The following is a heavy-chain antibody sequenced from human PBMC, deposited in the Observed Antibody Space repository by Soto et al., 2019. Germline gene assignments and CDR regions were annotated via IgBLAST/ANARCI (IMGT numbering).Heavy chain of an antibody. CDR3: ARQASFDY. CDR1: GFTFSSYW. V-gene: IGHV3-74*01. CDR2: INTDGSST. Sequence: GALRLSCAASGFTFSSYWMHWVRQAPGEGLVWVSRINTDGSSTSYADSVKGRFTISRDNAKNTLYLQMNSLRTEDTAVYYCARQASFDYWGRGTLVTVSS. J-gene: IGHJ4*02.